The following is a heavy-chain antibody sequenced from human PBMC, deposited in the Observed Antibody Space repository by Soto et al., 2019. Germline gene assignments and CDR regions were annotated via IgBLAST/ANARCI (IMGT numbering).Heavy chain of an antibody. V-gene: IGHV1-46*03. CDR1: GYIFTSYY. CDR3: SRVDPGETSPFDH. D-gene: IGHD3-10*01. Sequence: ASVTVSCKASGYIFTSYYIHWVRQAPGQGLEWMGWINPFDGSRMFAQSFQGRVTMTRDTSTSTVYMEVSSLRSEDTAVYYCSRVDPGETSPFDHWGQGTLVTV. J-gene: IGHJ4*02. CDR2: INPFDGSR.